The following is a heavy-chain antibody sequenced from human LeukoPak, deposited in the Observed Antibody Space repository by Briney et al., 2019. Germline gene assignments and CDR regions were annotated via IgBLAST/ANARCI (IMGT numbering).Heavy chain of an antibody. CDR3: ASQKAYDYGDYGLFDY. Sequence: AVSLQISCNGSAYSSTSYCIGWARQVTGQGMEWMGIIYPGESDTRYTPSFQSHVTISADKSISTAYLQWSSLKASDTAMYYCASQKAYDYGDYGLFDYWGQGTLVTVSS. D-gene: IGHD4-17*01. J-gene: IGHJ4*02. CDR1: AYSSTSYC. CDR2: IYPGESDT. V-gene: IGHV5-51*01.